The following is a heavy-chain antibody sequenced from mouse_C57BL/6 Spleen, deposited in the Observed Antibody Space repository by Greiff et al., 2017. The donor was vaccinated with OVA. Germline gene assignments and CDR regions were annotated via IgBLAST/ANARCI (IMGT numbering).Heavy chain of an antibody. Sequence: VKLQQPGAELVRPGSSVKLSCKASGYTFTSYWMHWVKQRPIQGLEWIGNIDPSDSETHSNQKFKDKATLTVNKSSSTAYMQLSSLTSEDSAVYYCARAFNFGYWGQGTTLTVSS. CDR2: IDPSDSET. CDR1: GYTFTSYW. CDR3: ARAFNFGY. V-gene: IGHV1-52*01. J-gene: IGHJ2*01.